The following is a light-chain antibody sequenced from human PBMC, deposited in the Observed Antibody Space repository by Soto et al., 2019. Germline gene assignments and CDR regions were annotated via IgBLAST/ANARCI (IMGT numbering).Light chain of an antibody. V-gene: IGKV3-15*01. J-gene: IGKJ5*01. CDR3: QQYNNWPPIT. CDR2: YAS. CDR1: QSVSNS. Sequence: EIMMTQAPATLSVSPGERATLSCRASQSVSNSLAWYQQIPGQAPRLLIYYASTRATGIPARFSGSGSGTEFTLTISSLQSEDFALYYCQQYNNWPPITFGQGTRLEIK.